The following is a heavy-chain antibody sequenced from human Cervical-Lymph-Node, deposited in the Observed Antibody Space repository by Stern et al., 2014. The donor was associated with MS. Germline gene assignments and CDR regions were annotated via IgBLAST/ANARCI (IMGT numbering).Heavy chain of an antibody. D-gene: IGHD2-21*02. V-gene: IGHV4-59*08. J-gene: IGHJ4*02. Sequence: MQLVESGPGLVQPSETLSLTCTVSGGSISNYYWSRIRQPPGKGLEWIGYIYYIGTTNYNPSLKSRVTISVDTSKNQFSLRLSSVSVADTAVYYCARHGDTSFVYWGQGTLVTISS. CDR1: GGSISNYY. CDR2: IYYIGTT. CDR3: ARHGDTSFVY.